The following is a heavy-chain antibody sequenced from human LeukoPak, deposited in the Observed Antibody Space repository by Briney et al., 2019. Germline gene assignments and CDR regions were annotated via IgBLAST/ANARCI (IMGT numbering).Heavy chain of an antibody. CDR3: VRGAFGSGSSFDY. Sequence: GGSLRLSCAASGFTFSHYAMNWVRQTPGKGLEWVSPISGDSTDIYYADSVKGRFTISRDNAKNSLYLQMNSVRAEDTALYYCVRGAFGSGSSFDYWGQGTQVTVSS. CDR1: GFTFSHYA. D-gene: IGHD3-10*01. V-gene: IGHV3-21*01. CDR2: ISGDSTDI. J-gene: IGHJ4*02.